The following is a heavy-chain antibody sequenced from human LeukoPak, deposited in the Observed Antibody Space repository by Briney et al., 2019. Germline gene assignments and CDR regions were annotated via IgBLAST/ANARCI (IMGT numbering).Heavy chain of an antibody. J-gene: IGHJ4*02. Sequence: GESLKISCKVSGYSFTNYWIVWVRQMPGKGLEWMGIIYSCDSDTRYSPSFQGQVTFSADKSITTAYLQWSSLKASDTAMYYCARRNYYDSRGYYCDYWGQGTLVTVSS. V-gene: IGHV5-51*01. CDR1: GYSFTNYW. CDR2: IYSCDSDT. CDR3: ARRNYYDSRGYYCDY. D-gene: IGHD3-22*01.